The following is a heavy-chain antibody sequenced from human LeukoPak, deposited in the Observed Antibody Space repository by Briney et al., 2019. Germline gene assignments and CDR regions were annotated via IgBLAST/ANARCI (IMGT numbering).Heavy chain of an antibody. CDR2: TYYRSKWYN. CDR3: ARDRQLWASVGYYYGMDV. D-gene: IGHD5-18*01. V-gene: IGHV6-1*01. J-gene: IGHJ6*02. CDR1: GGSVSSNSAA. Sequence: SQTLSLTCAISGGSVSSNSAAWNWIRQSPSRGLEWLGRTYYRSKWYNDYAVSVKSRITINPDTSKNQFSLQLNSVTPEDTAVYYCARDRQLWASVGYYYGMDVWGQGTTVTVSS.